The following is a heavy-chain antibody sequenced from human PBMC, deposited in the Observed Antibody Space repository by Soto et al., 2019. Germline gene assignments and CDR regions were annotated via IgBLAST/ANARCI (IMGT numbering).Heavy chain of an antibody. Sequence: GGTLRLSCAASGFTFSSYGMHWVRQAPGKGLEWVAVIWYDGSNKYYADSVKGRFPISRDNSKNALYLQMNSLRAEATAVYYFARDGFTAVRYYFDYWGQGTLVTVSS. CDR3: ARDGFTAVRYYFDY. J-gene: IGHJ4*02. V-gene: IGHV3-33*01. CDR1: GFTFSSYG. CDR2: IWYDGSNK. D-gene: IGHD3-10*01.